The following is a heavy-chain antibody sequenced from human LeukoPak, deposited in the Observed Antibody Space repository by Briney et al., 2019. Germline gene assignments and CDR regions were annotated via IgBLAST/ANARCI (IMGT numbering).Heavy chain of an antibody. V-gene: IGHV4-39*07. CDR3: ARKQRDAFDI. D-gene: IGHD5-18*01. Sequence: PSETLSLTCTVSGGSISSSSYYWGWIRQPPGKGLEWIGSIYYSGSTYYNPSLKSRVTISVDTSKNQFSLNLGSVSAADTAVYYCARKQRDAFDIWGQGTMVTVSS. CDR2: IYYSGST. CDR1: GGSISSSSYY. J-gene: IGHJ3*02.